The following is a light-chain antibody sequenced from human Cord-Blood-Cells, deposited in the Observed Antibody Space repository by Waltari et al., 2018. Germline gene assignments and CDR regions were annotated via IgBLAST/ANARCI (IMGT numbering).Light chain of an antibody. V-gene: IGLV3-19*01. Sequence: SSELTQDPAVSVALGQTVRITCQGDSLSSYYASWYQQKPGQAPVLVIYGKNNRPSRIPDRFSGSSSGNTAALPITGAQAEDEADYYCNARDSSGNHVVFGGGTKLTVL. CDR3: NARDSSGNHVV. J-gene: IGLJ2*01. CDR1: SLSSYY. CDR2: GKN.